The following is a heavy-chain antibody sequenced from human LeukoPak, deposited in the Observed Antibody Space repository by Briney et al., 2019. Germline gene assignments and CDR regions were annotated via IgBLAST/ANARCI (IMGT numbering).Heavy chain of an antibody. J-gene: IGHJ5*02. Sequence: GGSLRLSCAASGLIFDDYAMHWVRQAPGKGLEWVSGISWNSDSIGYADSVKGRFTISRDNAKNSLYLQMNSLRAEDTAVYYCARDSTWGQGTLVTVSS. CDR3: ARDST. CDR2: ISWNSDSI. CDR1: GLIFDDYA. V-gene: IGHV3-9*01.